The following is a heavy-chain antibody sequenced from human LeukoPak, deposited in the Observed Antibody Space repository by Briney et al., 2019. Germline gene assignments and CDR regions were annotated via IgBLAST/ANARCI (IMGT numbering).Heavy chain of an antibody. V-gene: IGHV3-33*01. CDR3: ARDERGVVVPKEYYYYGIDV. D-gene: IGHD3-22*01. Sequence: GRSLRLSCAASGFTFSSYGMHWVRQAPGKGLEWVAVIWYDGSNKYYADSVKGRFTISRDNSKNTLYLQMNSLRAEDTAVYYCARDERGVVVPKEYYYYGIDVWGQGTTVTVSS. CDR2: IWYDGSNK. J-gene: IGHJ6*02. CDR1: GFTFSSYG.